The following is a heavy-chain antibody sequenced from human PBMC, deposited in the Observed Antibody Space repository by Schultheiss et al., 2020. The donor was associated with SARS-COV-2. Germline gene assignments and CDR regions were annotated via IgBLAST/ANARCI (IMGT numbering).Heavy chain of an antibody. CDR1: GYSFTSYW. CDR2: IYPGDSDT. J-gene: IGHJ6*03. D-gene: IGHD2-2*01. V-gene: IGHV5-51*01. Sequence: VESLKISCKGSGYSFTSYWIGWVRQMPGKGLEWMGIIYPGDSDTRYSPSFQGQVTISADKSISTAYLQWSSLKASDTAMYYCARHPVVVPGYYYYYMDVWGKGTTVTVSS. CDR3: ARHPVVVPGYYYYYMDV.